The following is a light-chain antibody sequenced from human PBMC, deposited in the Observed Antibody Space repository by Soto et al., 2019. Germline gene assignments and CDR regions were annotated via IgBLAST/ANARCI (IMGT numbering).Light chain of an antibody. V-gene: IGLV1-40*01. J-gene: IGLJ2*01. CDR1: SPNVGAGYD. CDR2: GNS. CDR3: QSYDSSLSGSI. Sequence: QSVLTQPPSVSGAPGQRVTISCPGSSPNVGAGYDVHWYQHLPGTAPKLLIYGNSNRPSGVPDRFSGSKSGTSASLAITGLQAEDEADYYCQSYDSSLSGSIFGGGTKLTVL.